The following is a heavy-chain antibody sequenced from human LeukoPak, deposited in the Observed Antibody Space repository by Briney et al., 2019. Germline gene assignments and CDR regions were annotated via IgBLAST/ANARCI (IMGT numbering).Heavy chain of an antibody. D-gene: IGHD4-17*01. Sequence: PGGSLRLSCAASGFTVSSNYMSWVRQAPGKGLEWVSWVSFISGPGNTTYYADSVKGRFTISRDNAQHSLYLQMNSLSAGDTAVYYCARVAEDYDFDYWGQGTLVSVSS. V-gene: IGHV3-11*01. CDR3: ARVAEDYDFDY. CDR2: ISGPGNTT. CDR1: GFTVSSNY. J-gene: IGHJ4*02.